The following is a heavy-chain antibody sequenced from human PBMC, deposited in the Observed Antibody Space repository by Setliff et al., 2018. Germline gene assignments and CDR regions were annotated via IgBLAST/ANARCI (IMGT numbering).Heavy chain of an antibody. CDR1: GGSFSGYY. D-gene: IGHD3-22*01. CDR2: INHSGST. V-gene: IGHV4-34*09. CDR3: ARSGYYSIDAFDI. J-gene: IGHJ3*02. Sequence: TLSLTCAVYGGSFSGYYWSWIRQPPGKGLGWIGEINHSGSTNYNPSLKSRVTLSVDTSRNHFSLKLNSVTAADTAVYYCARSGYYSIDAFDIWGQGTMVTVSS.